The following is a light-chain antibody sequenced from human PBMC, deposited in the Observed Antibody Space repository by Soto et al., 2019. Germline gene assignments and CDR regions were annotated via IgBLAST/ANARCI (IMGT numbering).Light chain of an antibody. Sequence: EIVRTQSPATLSVAPGEIVTLSCRASQGGSRKLAWYQHKSGQAPRLLISGASTGATGIPARFSGSGSGTEFTLPISSLQSEDCAIYYCQQYHTWPITFGGGTKVEI. J-gene: IGKJ4*01. CDR2: GAS. CDR1: QGGSRK. CDR3: QQYHTWPIT. V-gene: IGKV3-15*01.